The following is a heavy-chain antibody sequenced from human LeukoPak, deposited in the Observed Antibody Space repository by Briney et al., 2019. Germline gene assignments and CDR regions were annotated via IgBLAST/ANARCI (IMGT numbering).Heavy chain of an antibody. Sequence: GGSLRLSCAASGFTFSSYSVNWVRQAPGKGLEWVSSISSSSSYIYYADSVKGRFTISRDNAKNSLYLQMNSLRAEDTAVYYCARDQGVGAGFDYWGQGTLVTVSS. V-gene: IGHV3-21*01. J-gene: IGHJ4*02. D-gene: IGHD1-26*01. CDR3: ARDQGVGAGFDY. CDR1: GFTFSSYS. CDR2: ISSSSSYI.